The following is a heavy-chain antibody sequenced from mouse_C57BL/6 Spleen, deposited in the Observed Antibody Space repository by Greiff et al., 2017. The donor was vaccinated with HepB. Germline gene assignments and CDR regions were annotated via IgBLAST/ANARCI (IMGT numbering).Heavy chain of an antibody. Sequence: VQLQQSGAELARPGASVKLSCKASGYTFTSYGISWVKQRTGQGLEWIGEIYPRSGNTYYNEKFKGKATLTADKSSSTAYMELRSLTSEDSAVYFCARRIYGSSYVGYFDYWGQGTTLTVSS. CDR3: ARRIYGSSYVGYFDY. D-gene: IGHD1-1*01. J-gene: IGHJ2*01. CDR1: GYTFTSYG. CDR2: IYPRSGNT. V-gene: IGHV1-81*01.